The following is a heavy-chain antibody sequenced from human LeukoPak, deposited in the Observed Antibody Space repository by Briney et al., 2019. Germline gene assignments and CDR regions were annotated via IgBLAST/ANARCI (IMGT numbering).Heavy chain of an antibody. CDR3: ARGPFDSSSWYDDAFDI. CDR2: INPNSGGT. Sequence: ASVKVSCKASGYTFTSYGISWVRQAPGQGLEWMGWINPNSGGTNYAQKFQGWVTMTRDTSISTAYMELSRLKSDDTAVYYCARGPFDSSSWYDDAFDIWGQGTMVTVSS. D-gene: IGHD6-13*01. V-gene: IGHV1-2*04. CDR1: GYTFTSYG. J-gene: IGHJ3*02.